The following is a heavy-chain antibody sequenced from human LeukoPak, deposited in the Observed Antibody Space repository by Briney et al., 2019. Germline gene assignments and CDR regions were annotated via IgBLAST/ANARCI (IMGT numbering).Heavy chain of an antibody. CDR3: ARERGAPAGSFDH. D-gene: IGHD6-13*01. V-gene: IGHV4-4*02. Sequence: SETLSLTCTVSGGSISTYYWSWVRHPPGQGLEWIGEIYHSESTNYNQSLDSRVTISVNKTKNQFSLKLSSVTAADTAVYYCARERGAPAGSFDHWGQGTLVTVSS. J-gene: IGHJ4*02. CDR2: IYHSEST. CDR1: GGSISTYY.